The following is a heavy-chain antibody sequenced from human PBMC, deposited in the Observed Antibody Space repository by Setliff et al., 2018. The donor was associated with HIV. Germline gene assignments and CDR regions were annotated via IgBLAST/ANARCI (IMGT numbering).Heavy chain of an antibody. V-gene: IGHV3-21*01. J-gene: IGHJ3*02. Sequence: GSLRLSCAASGFSLSNSDVNWVRQAPGKGLEWVSSISSSSSYIYYADSVKGRFTISRDNAKNSLYLQMNSLRAEDTAVYYCARDRIASPDAFDIWGQGTMVTVSS. D-gene: IGHD3-16*02. CDR2: ISSSSSYI. CDR1: GFSLSNSD. CDR3: ARDRIASPDAFDI.